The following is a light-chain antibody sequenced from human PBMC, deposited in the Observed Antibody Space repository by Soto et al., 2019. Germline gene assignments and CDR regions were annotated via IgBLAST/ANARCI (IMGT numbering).Light chain of an antibody. CDR3: QQYNNWPPMYT. J-gene: IGKJ2*01. Sequence: EIVMTQSPATLSVSPGERATLSCRASQSVSSSLAWYQQKPGQAPRLLIYGASTRVAAIPARFSGSGSGTEFTLTISSLQSEDFAVYYCQQYNNWPPMYTFGQGTKLEIK. CDR2: GAS. CDR1: QSVSSS. V-gene: IGKV3-15*01.